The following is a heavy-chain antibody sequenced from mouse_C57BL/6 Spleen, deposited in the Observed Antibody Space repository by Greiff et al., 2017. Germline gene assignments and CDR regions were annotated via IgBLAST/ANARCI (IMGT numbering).Heavy chain of an antibody. J-gene: IGHJ2*01. Sequence: QVQLQQPGAELVKPGASVKLSCKASGYTFTSYWMQWVKQRPGQGLEWIGEIDPSDSYTNYNQKFKGKATLTVDTSSSKAYMQLSSLTSEDSAVYYCASPLGYWGQGTTLTVSS. V-gene: IGHV1-50*01. CDR1: GYTFTSYW. CDR3: ASPLGY. CDR2: IDPSDSYT.